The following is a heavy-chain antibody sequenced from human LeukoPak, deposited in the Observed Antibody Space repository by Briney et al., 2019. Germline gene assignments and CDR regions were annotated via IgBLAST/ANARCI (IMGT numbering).Heavy chain of an antibody. V-gene: IGHV1-2*02. J-gene: IGHJ2*01. D-gene: IGHD3-22*01. CDR2: INPNSGGT. CDR1: GYTFTGYY. Sequence: GASVKVSCKASGYTFTGYYMHWVRQAPGQGLEWMGWINPNSGGTNYAQKFQGRVTMTRDTSISTAYMELSRLRSDDTAVYYCARESLPNYYDSSGYDWYFDLWGRGTLVTVSS. CDR3: ARESLPNYYDSSGYDWYFDL.